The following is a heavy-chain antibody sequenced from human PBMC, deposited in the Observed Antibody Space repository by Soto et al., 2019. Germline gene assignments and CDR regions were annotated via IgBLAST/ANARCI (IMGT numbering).Heavy chain of an antibody. CDR3: ARVRTRIAAAGTSGWFDP. CDR2: ISAYNGNT. J-gene: IGHJ5*02. D-gene: IGHD6-13*01. V-gene: IGHV1-18*01. Sequence: ASVKVSCKASGYTFTSYGISWVRQAPGQGLEWMGWISAYNGNTNYAQKLQGRVTMTTDTSTSTAYMELRSLRSDDTAVYYCARVRTRIAAAGTSGWFDPWGQXTLVTAPQ. CDR1: GYTFTSYG.